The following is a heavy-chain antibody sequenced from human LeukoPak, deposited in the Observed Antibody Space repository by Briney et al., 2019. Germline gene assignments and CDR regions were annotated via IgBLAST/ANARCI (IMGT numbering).Heavy chain of an antibody. J-gene: IGHJ4*02. CDR1: GFTFSNYN. CDR2: ISTSSSYI. V-gene: IGHV3-21*01. Sequence: GGSLRLSCAASGFTFSNYNMNWVRQAPGKGLEWVSSISTSSSYIYYADSVKGRFTISRDNAKKSLYLQMNSLRAEDTAVYYCARDWGVFDYWGQGTMVTVSS. CDR3: ARDWGVFDY. D-gene: IGHD7-27*01.